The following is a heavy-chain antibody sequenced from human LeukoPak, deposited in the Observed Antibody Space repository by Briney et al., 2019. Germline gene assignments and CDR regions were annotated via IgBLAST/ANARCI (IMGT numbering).Heavy chain of an antibody. J-gene: IGHJ4*02. Sequence: GGSLRLSCAASGFTVSSNYMSWVRQAPGKGLEWVSVIYSGGSTYYADSVKGRFTISRDNSKNTLYLQMNSLRAEDTAVYYCARVSRNTAMVTYFDCWGQGTLVTVSS. D-gene: IGHD5-18*01. V-gene: IGHV3-53*01. CDR3: ARVSRNTAMVTYFDC. CDR1: GFTVSSNY. CDR2: IYSGGST.